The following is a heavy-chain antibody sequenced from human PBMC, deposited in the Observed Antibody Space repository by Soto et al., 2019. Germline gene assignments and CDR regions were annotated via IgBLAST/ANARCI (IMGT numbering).Heavy chain of an antibody. V-gene: IGHV3-23*01. D-gene: IGHD2-21*02. Sequence: EVQLLESGGGLVQPGGSLRLSCAASGFTFSDYAMSWVRQAPGKGLEWVSSVVGSGDRTYYPDSVGGRFTISRDNSKNTLYLQMDSLGAEDTALYYCAKAAGGNCGSGCYLHFTSWGQGTLVTVSS. J-gene: IGHJ4*02. CDR3: AKAAGGNCGSGCYLHFTS. CDR2: VVGSGDRT. CDR1: GFTFSDYA.